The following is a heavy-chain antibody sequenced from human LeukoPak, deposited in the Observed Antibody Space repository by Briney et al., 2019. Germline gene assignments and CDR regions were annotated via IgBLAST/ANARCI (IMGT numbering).Heavy chain of an antibody. J-gene: IGHJ6*03. CDR2: IKQDGSEK. CDR3: AREGGGSSGWYHYYYYMDV. D-gene: IGHD6-19*01. Sequence: GESLRLSCAASGFTFSSYWMSWVRQAPGKGLEWVANIKQDGSEKYYVDSVQGRFTISRDNAKNSLYLQMNSLRAEDTAVYYCAREGGGSSGWYHYYYYMDVWGKGTTVTISS. CDR1: GFTFSSYW. V-gene: IGHV3-7*01.